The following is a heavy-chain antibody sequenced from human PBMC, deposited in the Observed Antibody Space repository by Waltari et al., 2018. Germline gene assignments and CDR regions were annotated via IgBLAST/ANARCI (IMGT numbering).Heavy chain of an antibody. CDR2: IRSKAHNYAT. V-gene: IGHV3-73*01. CDR3: TRQEPWRFDP. D-gene: IGHD1-1*01. CDR1: GSTFRGPA. Sequence: VQLVESGGGLVQPGGSLKLSCASSGSTFRGPAMHWVRLASGKGLEWVGRIRSKAHNYATAYAASVKGRFTISRDDSKNTAYLQMNSLKTEDTAVYYCTRQEPWRFDPWGQGTLVTVSS. J-gene: IGHJ5*02.